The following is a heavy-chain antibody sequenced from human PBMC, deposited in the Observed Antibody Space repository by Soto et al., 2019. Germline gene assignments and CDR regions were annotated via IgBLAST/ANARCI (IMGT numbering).Heavy chain of an antibody. CDR1: GFTFSGSA. CDR2: IRSKANSYAT. V-gene: IGHV3-73*01. CDR3: TRLAVVVVAATRYYYYGMDV. D-gene: IGHD2-15*01. J-gene: IGHJ6*02. Sequence: EVQLVESGGGLVQPGGSLKLSCAASGFTFSGSAMHWVRQASGKGLEWVGRIRSKANSYATAYAASVKGRFTISRDDSKNTAYLQMNSRKTEDTAVYYCTRLAVVVVAATRYYYYGMDVWGQGTTVTVSS.